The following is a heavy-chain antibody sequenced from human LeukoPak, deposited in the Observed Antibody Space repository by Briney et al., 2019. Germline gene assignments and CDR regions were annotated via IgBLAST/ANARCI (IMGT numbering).Heavy chain of an antibody. CDR3: ARVLDPPTQYYYGSGSYPDAFDI. D-gene: IGHD3-10*01. CDR1: GGSISSYY. Sequence: PSETLSLTCTVSGGSISSYYWSWIRQPPGKGLEWIGYIYYSGSTNYNPSLKSRVTISVDTSKNQFSPKLSSVTAADTAVYYCARVLDPPTQYYYGSGSYPDAFDIWGQGTMVTVSS. CDR2: IYYSGST. V-gene: IGHV4-59*01. J-gene: IGHJ3*02.